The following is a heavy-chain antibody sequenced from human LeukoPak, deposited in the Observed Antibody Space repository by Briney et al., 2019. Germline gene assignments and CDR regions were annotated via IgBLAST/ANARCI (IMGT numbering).Heavy chain of an antibody. CDR1: GFTVSSNY. V-gene: IGHV3-53*01. D-gene: IGHD2-2*01. J-gene: IGHJ3*02. CDR2: IYSGGST. Sequence: PGGSLRLSCAASGFTVSSNYMSWVRQAPGKGLEWVSIIYSGGSTYYADSVKGRFTISRDNSKNTLYLQMNNLRAEDTAVYYCASGTSSWVLMAFDIWGQGIMVTVST. CDR3: ASGTSSWVLMAFDI.